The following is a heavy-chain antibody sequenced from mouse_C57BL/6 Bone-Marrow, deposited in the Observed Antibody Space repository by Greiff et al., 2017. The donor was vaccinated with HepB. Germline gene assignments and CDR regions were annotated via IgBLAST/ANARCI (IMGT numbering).Heavy chain of an antibody. CDR1: GFNIKNTY. V-gene: IGHV14-3*01. D-gene: IGHD1-1*01. CDR2: IDPANGNT. CDR3: ASRGFYYYGSSYFYAMDY. J-gene: IGHJ4*01. Sequence: VQLQQSVAELVRPGASVKLSCTASGFNIKNTYMHWVKQRPEQGLEWIGRIDPANGNTKYAPKFQGKATITADTSSNTAYLQLSSLTSEDTAIYYCASRGFYYYGSSYFYAMDYWGQGTSVTVSS.